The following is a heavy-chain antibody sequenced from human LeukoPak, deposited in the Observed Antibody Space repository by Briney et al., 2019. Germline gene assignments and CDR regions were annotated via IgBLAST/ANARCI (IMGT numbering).Heavy chain of an antibody. CDR3: ARGGPSRDGYNFGY. CDR1: GGSISGGDYY. V-gene: IGHV4-30-4*08. Sequence: ASETLSLTCTVSGGSISGGDYYWSWIRQPPGKGLEWIGYIYYSGSTYYNPSLKSRVTISVDTSKNQFSLKLSSVTAADTAVYYCARGGPSRDGYNFGYWGQGTLVTVSS. J-gene: IGHJ4*02. CDR2: IYYSGST. D-gene: IGHD5-24*01.